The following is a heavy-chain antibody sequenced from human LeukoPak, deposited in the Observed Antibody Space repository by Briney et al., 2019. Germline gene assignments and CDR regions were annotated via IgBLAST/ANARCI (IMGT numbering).Heavy chain of an antibody. Sequence: GGSLRLSCAASGFTVSSNYMSWVRHTPGKGLEWVSLIYSGGSTYYADSVKGRFTISRDNSKNTLYLQMNSLRAEDTAVYYCASRDKGYYYGMDVWGQGTTVTVSS. V-gene: IGHV3-66*01. J-gene: IGHJ6*02. CDR1: GFTVSSNY. CDR2: IYSGGST. CDR3: ASRDKGYYYGMDV. D-gene: IGHD5-24*01.